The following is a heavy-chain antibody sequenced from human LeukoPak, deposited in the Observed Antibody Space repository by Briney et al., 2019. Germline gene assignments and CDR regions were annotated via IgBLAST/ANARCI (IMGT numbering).Heavy chain of an antibody. Sequence: GGSLRLSCAASGFTFSSYGVHWVRQAPGKGLEWVAFIRYDGSNKYYADSVKGRFTISRDNSKNTLYLQMNSLRAEDTAVYYCAKDPLYYDFWSGYSSHFDYWGQGTLVTVSS. V-gene: IGHV3-30*02. J-gene: IGHJ4*02. CDR1: GFTFSSYG. CDR3: AKDPLYYDFWSGYSSHFDY. D-gene: IGHD3-3*01. CDR2: IRYDGSNK.